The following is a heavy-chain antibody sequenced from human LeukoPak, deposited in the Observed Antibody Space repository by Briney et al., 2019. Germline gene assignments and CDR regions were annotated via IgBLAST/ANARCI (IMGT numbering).Heavy chain of an antibody. CDR1: GFTFSRYS. CDR3: AIGAYYYFPN. CDR2: ISSSSSYI. V-gene: IGHV3-21*01. Sequence: PGGSLRLSWAASGFTFSRYSMNWVRPAQGKGLEWVSSISSSSSYIYYADSVKGRFTISRDTSKNTLYLQMNSLRPEDTALYFCAIGAYYYFPNWGQGTLVTVSS. D-gene: IGHD3/OR15-3a*01. J-gene: IGHJ4*02.